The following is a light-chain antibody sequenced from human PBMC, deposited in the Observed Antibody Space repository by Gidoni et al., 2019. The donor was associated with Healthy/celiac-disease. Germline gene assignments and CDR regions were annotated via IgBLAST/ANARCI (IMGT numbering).Light chain of an antibody. CDR1: NLGDKY. J-gene: IGLJ3*02. CDR3: QAWDSSTDWV. V-gene: IGLV3-1*01. CDR2: QDS. Sequence: SYELTQPPSVSVSPGQTASITCSGDNLGDKYACWYQQKPGQSPVMVLYQDSKRPSGIPERFSGSNSGNTATLTISGTQAMDEADYYCQAWDSSTDWVFGGGTKLTVL.